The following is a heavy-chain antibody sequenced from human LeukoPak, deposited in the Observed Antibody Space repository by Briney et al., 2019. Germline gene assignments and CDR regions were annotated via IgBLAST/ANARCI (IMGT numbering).Heavy chain of an antibody. D-gene: IGHD3-22*01. CDR3: ARVVGFYDSSAFDL. Sequence: SETLPLTCNVSGGSLSSYYWSWIRQPPGKGLEWIGYIYYSGRTNYNPSLKSRVTVSIDASKNQFSLRLSSVTAADTAVCYCARVVGFYDSSAFDLWGQGTLVTVSS. V-gene: IGHV4-59*01. CDR2: IYYSGRT. CDR1: GGSLSSYY. J-gene: IGHJ5*02.